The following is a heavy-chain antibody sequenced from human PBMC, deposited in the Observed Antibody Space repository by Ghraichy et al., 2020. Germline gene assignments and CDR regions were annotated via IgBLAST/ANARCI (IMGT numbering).Heavy chain of an antibody. Sequence: GESLNISCKASGYTFTSYGISWVRQAPGQGLEWMGWISAYNGNTNYAQKLQGRVTMTTDTSTSTAYMELRSLRSDDTAVYYCAREISHYYDSSGYSDYWGQGTLVTVSS. V-gene: IGHV1-18*01. D-gene: IGHD3-22*01. J-gene: IGHJ4*02. CDR1: GYTFTSYG. CDR3: AREISHYYDSSGYSDY. CDR2: ISAYNGNT.